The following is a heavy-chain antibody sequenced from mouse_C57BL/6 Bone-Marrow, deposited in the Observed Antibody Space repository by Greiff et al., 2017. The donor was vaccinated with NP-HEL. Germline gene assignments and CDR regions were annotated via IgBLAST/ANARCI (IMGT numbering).Heavy chain of an antibody. D-gene: IGHD1-1*01. J-gene: IGHJ2*01. CDR3: TRNYGSSCFDY. CDR2: IRNKASGYTT. CDR1: GFTFTDYY. V-gene: IGHV7-3*01. Sequence: EVMLVESGGGLVQPGGSLSLSCAASGFTFTDYYMSWVRQPPGKALEWLGFIRNKASGYTTEYSASVKGRFTISRDNSQPFLYLQMNALRAEDSATYYCTRNYGSSCFDYWGQGTTLTVSS.